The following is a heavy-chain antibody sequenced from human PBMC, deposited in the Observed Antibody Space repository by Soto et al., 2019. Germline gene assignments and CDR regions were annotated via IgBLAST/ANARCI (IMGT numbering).Heavy chain of an antibody. D-gene: IGHD2-21*02. V-gene: IGHV2-5*02. CDR1: GFSLSASAAG. CDR3: AHTRGGGNSAWFDP. J-gene: IGHJ5*02. Sequence: QITLKESGPTLVKPTQTLTLTCTFSGFSLSASAAGVGWIRQPPGKALEWLAVIYWDDDKQYSPSLKSRLSITKDTSKDQVVLTMTNMDPVDTGTYYCAHTRGGGNSAWFDPWGQGTLVTVSS. CDR2: IYWDDDK.